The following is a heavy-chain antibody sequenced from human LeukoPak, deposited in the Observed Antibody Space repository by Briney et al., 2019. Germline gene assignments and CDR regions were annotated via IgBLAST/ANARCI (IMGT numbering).Heavy chain of an antibody. CDR1: GYSFTSYW. J-gene: IGHJ4*01. CDR2: IYPGDSDT. Sequence: GESLKISCKGSGYSFTSYWIGWVRQMPGKGLEWMGIIYPGDSDTRYSPSFQGQVTISADKSISTAYLQWSSLKASDTAMYYCARSSMVRGVIIYFDYWGHGTLVTVSS. CDR3: ARSSMVRGVIIYFDY. D-gene: IGHD3-10*01. V-gene: IGHV5-51*01.